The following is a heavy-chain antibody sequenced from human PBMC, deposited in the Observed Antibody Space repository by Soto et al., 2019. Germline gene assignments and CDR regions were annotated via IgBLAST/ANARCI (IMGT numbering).Heavy chain of an antibody. CDR1: SGSIDNVYW. J-gene: IGHJ4*02. D-gene: IGHD5-18*01. CDR2: INHSGST. V-gene: IGHV4-4*02. Sequence: PSETLSLTCAVSSGSIDNVYWWSWVRQSPGKGLEWIGEINHSGSTNYNPSLKSRVTISVDTSKNQFSLKLSSVTAADTAIYYCARGYGRNFDYWGQGTLVTFSS. CDR3: ARGYGRNFDY.